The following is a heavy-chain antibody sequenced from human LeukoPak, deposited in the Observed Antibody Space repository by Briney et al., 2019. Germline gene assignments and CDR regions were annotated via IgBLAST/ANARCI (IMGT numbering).Heavy chain of an antibody. CDR2: IYPGDSDT. J-gene: IGHJ4*02. Sequence: GESLKISCKGSGYSFTSYWIGWVRQMPGKGLEWMGIIYPGDSDTRYSPSFQGQVTISADKSISTAYLQWSSLKASDTAMYYCALVRYYYDSSGYIPPHYWGQGPWSPSPQ. V-gene: IGHV5-51*01. CDR3: ALVRYYYDSSGYIPPHY. D-gene: IGHD3-22*01. CDR1: GYSFTSYW.